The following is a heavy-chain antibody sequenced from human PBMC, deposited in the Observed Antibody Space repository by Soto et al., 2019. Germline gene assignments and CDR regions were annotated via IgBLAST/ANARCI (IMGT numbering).Heavy chain of an antibody. CDR1: GYIFTSWW. Sequence: GESLKISCEGSGYIFTSWWVGWVRQMPGKGLEWMGIIYPGDSDTRYNPSFEGQVTISADKSINTAYLQWSSLKASDTAMYYCARQRAFKEASDIWGQGTMVTVSS. V-gene: IGHV5-51*01. J-gene: IGHJ3*02. CDR2: IYPGDSDT. CDR3: ARQRAFKEASDI.